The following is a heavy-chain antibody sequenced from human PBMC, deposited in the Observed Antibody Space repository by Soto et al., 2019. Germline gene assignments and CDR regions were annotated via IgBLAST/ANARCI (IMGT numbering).Heavy chain of an antibody. CDR1: GFNLGSYW. CDR2: INDYGTTI. J-gene: IGHJ4*02. CDR3: ARGGLEPFDY. Sequence: PGGSLRLSCAASGFNLGSYWMHWVRQAPGKGLVWVSRINDYGTTINYAESVEGRFTISGDDAKSEVYLQMNNLRAEDTAVYYCARGGLEPFDYWGQGALVTGS. V-gene: IGHV3-74*01. D-gene: IGHD1-1*01.